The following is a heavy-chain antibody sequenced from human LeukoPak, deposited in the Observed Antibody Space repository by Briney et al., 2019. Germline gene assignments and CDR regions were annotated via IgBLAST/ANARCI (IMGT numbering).Heavy chain of an antibody. Sequence: GRSLRLSCAASGFTFSSYAMHWVRQAPGKGLEWVAVISYDGSNKYYADSVKGRFTISRDNSKNTLYLQMSSLRAEDTAVYYCMRQQLEWAFDIWGQGTMVTVSS. CDR2: ISYDGSNK. CDR1: GFTFSSYA. V-gene: IGHV3-30*14. J-gene: IGHJ3*02. D-gene: IGHD6-13*01. CDR3: MRQQLEWAFDI.